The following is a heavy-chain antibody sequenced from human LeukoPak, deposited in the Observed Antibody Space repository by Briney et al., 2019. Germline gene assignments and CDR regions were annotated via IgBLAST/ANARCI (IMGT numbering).Heavy chain of an antibody. CDR2: IYYSGST. Sequence: SETQSLTCTVSGGSISSYYWSWIRQPPGKGLEWIGYIYYSGSTNYNPSLKSQVTISVDTSKNQFSLKLSSVTAADTAVYYCASLSERGGDYADWFDPWGQGTLVTVSS. D-gene: IGHD4-17*01. CDR1: GGSISSYY. J-gene: IGHJ5*02. V-gene: IGHV4-59*01. CDR3: ASLSERGGDYADWFDP.